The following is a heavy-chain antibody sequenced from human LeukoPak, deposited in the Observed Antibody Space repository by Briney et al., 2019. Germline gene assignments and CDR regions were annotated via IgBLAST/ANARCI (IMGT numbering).Heavy chain of an antibody. J-gene: IGHJ3*02. CDR3: ATSVDYYDSSGYYYDAFDI. V-gene: IGHV4-59*01. D-gene: IGHD3-22*01. CDR2: IYYSGST. Sequence: SETLSLTCTVSGGSISSYYWSWIRQPPGKGLEWIGYIYYSGSTNYNPSLKSRVTISVDTSKNQFSLKLSSVTAADTAVYYCATSVDYYDSSGYYYDAFDIWGQGTMVTVSS. CDR1: GGSISSYY.